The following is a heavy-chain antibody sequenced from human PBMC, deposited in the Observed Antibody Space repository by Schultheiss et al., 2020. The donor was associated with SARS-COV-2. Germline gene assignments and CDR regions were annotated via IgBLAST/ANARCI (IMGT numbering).Heavy chain of an antibody. Sequence: GESLKISCAASGFTFSSYGMHWVRQAPGKGLEWVAVIWYDGSNKYYADSVKGRFTISRDNSKNTLYLQMNSLRAEDTAVYYCARVVVPAATYYYYGMDVWGQGTTVTVSS. D-gene: IGHD2-2*01. J-gene: IGHJ6*02. CDR2: IWYDGSNK. CDR3: ARVVVPAATYYYYGMDV. V-gene: IGHV3-33*01. CDR1: GFTFSSYG.